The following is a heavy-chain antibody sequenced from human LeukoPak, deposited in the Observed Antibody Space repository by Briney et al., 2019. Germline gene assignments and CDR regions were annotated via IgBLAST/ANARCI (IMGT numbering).Heavy chain of an antibody. V-gene: IGHV4-34*01. CDR2: INHSGST. CDR1: GGSFSGYY. CDR3: ARAVADMEGY. Sequence: SETLSLTCAVYGGSFSGYYWSWIRQPPGKGLEWIGEINHSGSTNYNPSLKSRVTISVDTSKNQFSLKLTSVTAADTAVYYCARAVADMEGYWGQGTLVTVSS. D-gene: IGHD6-19*01. J-gene: IGHJ4*02.